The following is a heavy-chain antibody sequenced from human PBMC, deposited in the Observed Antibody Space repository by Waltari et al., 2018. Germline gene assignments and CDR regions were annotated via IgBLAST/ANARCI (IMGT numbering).Heavy chain of an antibody. D-gene: IGHD6-13*01. Sequence: EVQLVESGGGLVQPGGSLRLSCEASGFPSSSYGMSWVRQAPGKGLEWVANIKQDGSEKYYVDSVKGRFTISRDNAKNSLYLQMNSLRAEDTAVYYCARSGSSWYGFDYWGQGTLVTVSS. CDR3: ARSGSSWYGFDY. CDR2: IKQDGSEK. CDR1: GFPSSSYG. V-gene: IGHV3-7*04. J-gene: IGHJ4*02.